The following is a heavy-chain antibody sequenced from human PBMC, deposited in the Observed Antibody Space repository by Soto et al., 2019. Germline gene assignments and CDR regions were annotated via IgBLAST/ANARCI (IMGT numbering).Heavy chain of an antibody. CDR2: IYYIVST. D-gene: IGHD3-16*01. V-gene: IGHV4-61*01. CDR3: AIIPVDKYMIYWFDP. CDR1: GDSVTSGNYS. Sequence: SKTLSLTCTVPGDSVTSGNYSWSWIWQPQGKGLEWIGHIYYIVSTNYRPTLKSRITISLDTSNNQSSLKVTSVTAAETAVYYCAIIPVDKYMIYWFDPWGQGTLFP. J-gene: IGHJ5*01.